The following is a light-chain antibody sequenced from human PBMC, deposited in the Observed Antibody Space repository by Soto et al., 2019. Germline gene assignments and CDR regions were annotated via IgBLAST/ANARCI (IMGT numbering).Light chain of an antibody. CDR2: SVS. CDR3: QQFSSYSRT. J-gene: IGKJ1*01. Sequence: DIQMTQAPSTLSAYVGDRVTITCRASQSVSSWLAWYQQKPGRAPKLLIYSVSNLDSGVPSRFSGSGSGTEFTLTISSLQPDDFAPYYCQQFSSYSRTFGQGTKVEMK. V-gene: IGKV1-5*01. CDR1: QSVSSW.